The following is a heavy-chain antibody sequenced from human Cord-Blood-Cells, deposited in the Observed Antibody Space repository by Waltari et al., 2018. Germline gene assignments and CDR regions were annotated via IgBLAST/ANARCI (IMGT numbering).Heavy chain of an antibody. D-gene: IGHD5-18*01. Sequence: QVQLVESGGGVVQPGGSLRLSCAASRFTFSSYGRHWVRQAPGKGLEWVAVIWYDGSNKYYADSVKGRFTISRDNSKNTLYLQMNSLRAEDTAVYYCARDQYRDTAMVDYWGQGTLVTVSS. CDR1: RFTFSSYG. V-gene: IGHV3-33*01. J-gene: IGHJ4*02. CDR2: IWYDGSNK. CDR3: ARDQYRDTAMVDY.